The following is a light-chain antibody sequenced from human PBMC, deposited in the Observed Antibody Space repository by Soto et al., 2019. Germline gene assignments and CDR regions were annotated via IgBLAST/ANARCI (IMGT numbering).Light chain of an antibody. CDR3: QQYGSTFRT. Sequence: DIQMTQSPSTLSASVGDRVTITCRASESVSNWVDWYQQKPGKAPKLLIYEASSLEGGVQSRFSGSGSGAEFALTIQSLQPYDFATYYCQQYGSTFRTFNQGTKVDIK. J-gene: IGKJ1*01. V-gene: IGKV1-5*03. CDR1: ESVSNW. CDR2: EAS.